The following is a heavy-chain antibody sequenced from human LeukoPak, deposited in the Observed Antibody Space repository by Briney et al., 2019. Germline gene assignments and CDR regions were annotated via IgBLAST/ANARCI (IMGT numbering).Heavy chain of an antibody. CDR2: IKSKTDGGTT. V-gene: IGHV3-15*01. D-gene: IGHD1/OR15-1a*01. Sequence: PGGSLRLSCAASGFTFSNAWMSWVRQAPGKGLEWVGRIKSKTDGGTTDYAAPVKGRFTISRDDSKNTLYLQMNNLRAEDTAVYYCATWRGDWHSFDYWGQGTLVTVSS. J-gene: IGHJ4*01. CDR1: GFTFSNAW. CDR3: ATWRGDWHSFDY.